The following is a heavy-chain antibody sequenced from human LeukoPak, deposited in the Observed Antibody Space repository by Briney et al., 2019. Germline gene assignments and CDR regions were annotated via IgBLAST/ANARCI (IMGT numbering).Heavy chain of an antibody. CDR3: ARVGYLGYCTNGVCYTPRNYYYGMDV. V-gene: IGHV3-74*01. Sequence: GGSLRLSCAASGLTFSSHWMHWVRQAPGKGLVWVSRITNDGSSTTYADSVKGRFTISRDNAKNTLYLQMNSLRAEDTAVYYCARVGYLGYCTNGVCYTPRNYYYGMDVWGQGTTVTVSS. D-gene: IGHD2-8*01. CDR2: ITNDGSST. J-gene: IGHJ6*02. CDR1: GLTFSSHW.